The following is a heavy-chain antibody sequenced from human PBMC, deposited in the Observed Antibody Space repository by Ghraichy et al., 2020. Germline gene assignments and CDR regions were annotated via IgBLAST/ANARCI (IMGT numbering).Heavy chain of an antibody. J-gene: IGHJ4*02. D-gene: IGHD5-18*01. CDR1: GFIFNTYA. CDR3: ARGPATRYTYGVFDF. V-gene: IGHV3-30-3*01. CDR2: ISYHGTNK. Sequence: GGSLRLSCAASGFIFNTYAMHWVRQAPGKGLEWVAVISYHGTNKYYADSVKGRFTISRDNSYNTLDLQMNSLRIDDTALYYCARGPATRYTYGVFDFWGQGTLVTVSS.